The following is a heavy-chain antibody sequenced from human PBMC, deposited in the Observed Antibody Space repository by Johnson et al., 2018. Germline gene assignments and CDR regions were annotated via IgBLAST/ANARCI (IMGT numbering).Heavy chain of an antibody. D-gene: IGHD3-10*01. J-gene: IGHJ3*02. Sequence: VQLVQSGGGLVQPGESLRLSCAASGFTFSTYSMNLVRQAPGKGLEWVSYISSSSNTIYYADSVKGRFTISRDNAKNSLYLQMDSLRAEDTDLYYWARDHVGSGRYAFDSWGQGTMVTVSS. CDR3: ARDHVGSGRYAFDS. V-gene: IGHV3-48*01. CDR2: ISSSSNTI. CDR1: GFTFSTYS.